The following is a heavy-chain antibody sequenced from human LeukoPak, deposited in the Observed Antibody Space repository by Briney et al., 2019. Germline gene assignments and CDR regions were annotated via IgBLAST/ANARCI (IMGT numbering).Heavy chain of an antibody. J-gene: IGHJ6*02. D-gene: IGHD6-13*01. CDR1: GFTFSSYS. Sequence: GGSLRLSCAASGFTFSSYSMNWVRQAPGKGLEWVSYISSSSSTIYYADSVKGRFTISRDNAKNSLYLQMNSLRAEDTAVYYCARDCGRQQLVTWVDYYYYYGMDVWGQGTTVTVSS. V-gene: IGHV3-48*04. CDR3: ARDCGRQQLVTWVDYYYYYGMDV. CDR2: ISSSSSTI.